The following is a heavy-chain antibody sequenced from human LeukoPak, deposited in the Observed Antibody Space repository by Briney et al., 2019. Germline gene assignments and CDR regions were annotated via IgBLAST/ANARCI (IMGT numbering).Heavy chain of an antibody. J-gene: IGHJ4*02. CDR3: VRGERQWDQFDY. CDR2: IWYDGSNK. Sequence: PGGSLRLSCAASGFTFSIYGMHWVRQAPGKGLEWVAVIWYDGSNKYYADSVKGRFTISRDNSKNTVYLQMNSLRAEDTAVYYCVRGERQWDQFDYWGQGTPVIVSS. CDR1: GFTFSIYG. V-gene: IGHV3-33*01. D-gene: IGHD1-26*01.